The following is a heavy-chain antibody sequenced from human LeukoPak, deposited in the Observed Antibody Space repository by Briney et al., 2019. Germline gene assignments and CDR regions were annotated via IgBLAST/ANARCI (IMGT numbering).Heavy chain of an antibody. V-gene: IGHV3-23*01. Sequence: GGSLRLSCAASGFTFSSYAMSWVRKAPGKGLEWVSAISGSGGSTYYADSVKGRFTISRDNSKNTLYLQMNSLRAEDTAVYYCAKAGTEVVGALGVYYYYGMDVWGQGTTVTVSS. CDR3: AKAGTEVVGALGVYYYYGMDV. J-gene: IGHJ6*02. CDR1: GFTFSSYA. D-gene: IGHD1-26*01. CDR2: ISGSGGST.